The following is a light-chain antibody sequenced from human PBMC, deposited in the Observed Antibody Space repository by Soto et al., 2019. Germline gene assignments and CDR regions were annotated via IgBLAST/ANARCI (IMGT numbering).Light chain of an antibody. CDR1: SSDVGAYNY. CDR3: SSFTSSNSYV. V-gene: IGLV2-14*03. CDR2: DVS. J-gene: IGLJ1*01. Sequence: QSALTQPASVSGSPVQSITISCTGTSSDVGAYNYVSWYQHHPGKAPKLMIYDVSNRPSGVPNRFSGSKSANTASLTISGLQAEDEADYYCSSFTSSNSYVFGSGTKVTIL.